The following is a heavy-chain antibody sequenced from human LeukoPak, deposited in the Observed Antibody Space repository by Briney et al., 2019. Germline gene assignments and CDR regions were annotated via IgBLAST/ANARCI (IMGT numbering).Heavy chain of an antibody. D-gene: IGHD3-10*01. Sequence: NPSETLSLTCTVSGGSMSSGAYAWSWIQQPPGKGLEWIGCIYLSGTTFYNPSLKSRVTISVDRSKSQFSLTLTSVTAADTAVYYCAKVFYYYGSGNYYSGDEAFDIWGQGTMVTVSS. CDR2: IYLSGTT. CDR3: AKVFYYYGSGNYYSGDEAFDI. V-gene: IGHV4-30-2*01. J-gene: IGHJ3*02. CDR1: GGSMSSGAYA.